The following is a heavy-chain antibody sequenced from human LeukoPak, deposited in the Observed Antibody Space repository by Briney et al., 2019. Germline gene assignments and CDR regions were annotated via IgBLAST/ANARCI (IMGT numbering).Heavy chain of an antibody. J-gene: IGHJ6*03. D-gene: IGHD2-2*01. CDR1: GGSISTYY. Sequence: SETLSLTCTVSGGSISTYYWTWIRQTPGKGLEWIGYIYYSGSTNYNPSLKSRVTISVDTSKNQFSLKLSSVTAADTAVYYCARVVPAAMVYYYYYYMDVWGKGTTVTVSS. CDR2: IYYSGST. V-gene: IGHV4-59*08. CDR3: ARVVPAAMVYYYYYYMDV.